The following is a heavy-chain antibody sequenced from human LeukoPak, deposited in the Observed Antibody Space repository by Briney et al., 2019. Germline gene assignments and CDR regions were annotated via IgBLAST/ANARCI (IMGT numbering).Heavy chain of an antibody. J-gene: IGHJ3*02. CDR3: EGSSSWYSGDASDI. D-gene: IGHD6-13*01. CDR1: GFTFSSYE. V-gene: IGHV3-48*03. CDR2: ISSSGSTI. Sequence: GGSLRLSCAASGFTFSSYEMNWVRQAPGKGLEWVSYISSSGSTIYYADSVKGRFTISRDNAKNSLYLQMNSLRAEDTAVYYCEGSSSWYSGDASDIWGQGTMVTVSS.